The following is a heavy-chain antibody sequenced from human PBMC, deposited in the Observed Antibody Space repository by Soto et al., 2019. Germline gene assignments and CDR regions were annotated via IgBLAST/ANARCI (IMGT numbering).Heavy chain of an antibody. Sequence: SVKVSCKASGGTFSTFGISCVLQSPLQGLEWMGGIIPFFGIARYSQKFEDRITITADESTNTVYMDLRSLTSEDTAIYYCAKSAPMDAGDKYYYDFWGQGALVTVSS. D-gene: IGHD4-17*01. CDR1: GGTFSTFG. CDR2: IIPFFGIA. J-gene: IGHJ4*02. V-gene: IGHV1-69*13. CDR3: AKSAPMDAGDKYYYDF.